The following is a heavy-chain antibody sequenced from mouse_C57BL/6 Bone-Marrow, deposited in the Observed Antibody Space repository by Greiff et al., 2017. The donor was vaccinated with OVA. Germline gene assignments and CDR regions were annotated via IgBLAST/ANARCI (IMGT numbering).Heavy chain of an antibody. D-gene: IGHD1-1*01. CDR2: ISNLAYSI. Sequence: EVKLMESGGGLVQPGGSLKLSCAASGFTFSDYGMAWVRQAPRKGPEWVAFISNLAYSIYYADTVTGRFTISRENAKNTLYLEMSSLRSEDTAMYYCARQDYYGSSYFDYWGQGTTLTVSS. CDR1: GFTFSDYG. CDR3: ARQDYYGSSYFDY. V-gene: IGHV5-15*01. J-gene: IGHJ2*01.